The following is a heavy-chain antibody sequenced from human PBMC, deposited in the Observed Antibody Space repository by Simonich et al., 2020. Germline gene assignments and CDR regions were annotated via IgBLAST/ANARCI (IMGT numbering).Heavy chain of an antibody. J-gene: IGHJ4*02. Sequence: QVQLVQSGAEVKKPGSSVKVSCKASGGTFSSYAISWVRRAPGQGREWRGGISPMLGKETHAQNVQGRGTITADKSTSTAYMEMSSLGSEDTAVYYCARTNTMRELDTMVRGVDYFDYWGQGTLVTVSS. CDR3: ARTNTMRELDTMVRGVDYFDY. CDR2: ISPMLGKE. V-gene: IGHV1-69*06. D-gene: IGHD3-10*01. CDR1: GGTFSSYA.